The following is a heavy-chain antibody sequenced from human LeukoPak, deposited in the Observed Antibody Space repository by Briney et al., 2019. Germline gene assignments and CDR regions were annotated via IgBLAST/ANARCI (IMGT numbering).Heavy chain of an antibody. D-gene: IGHD1-26*01. CDR3: ARDGRSGNFDK. Sequence: GGCVRLSCAASGFTFSGYWMHWVRQAPGKGLAWVSVIRSDGSITSYANSVKGRFTISRDTAKNTLYLQMNSLRAEDTAVYYCARDGRSGNFDKWGHESLVRVSS. V-gene: IGHV3-74*01. CDR2: IRSDGSIT. CDR1: GFTFSGYW. J-gene: IGHJ4*01.